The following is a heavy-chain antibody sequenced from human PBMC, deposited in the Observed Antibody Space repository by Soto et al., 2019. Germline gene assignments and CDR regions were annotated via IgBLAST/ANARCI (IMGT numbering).Heavy chain of an antibody. J-gene: IGHJ6*02. D-gene: IGHD6-13*01. CDR2: IYYSGST. V-gene: IGHV4-59*01. CDR3: ARTPRIAEDGSYYYYGMDV. CDR1: GGSISSYY. Sequence: SETLSLTCTVSGGSISSYYWSWIRQPPGKGLEWIGYIYYSGSTNYNPSLKSRVTISVDTSKNQFSLKLSSVTAADTAVYYCARTPRIAEDGSYYYYGMDVWGQGTTVTVSS.